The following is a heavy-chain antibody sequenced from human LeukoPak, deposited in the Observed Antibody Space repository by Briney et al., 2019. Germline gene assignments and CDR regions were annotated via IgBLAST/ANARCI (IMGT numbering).Heavy chain of an antibody. CDR3: ARHFGRAIAAAGTPLFDY. CDR1: GYSISSGYY. CDR2: IYHSGST. Sequence: SETLSLTCTVSGYSISSGYYWGWIRQPPGKGLEWIGSIYHSGSTYYNPSLKSRVTISVDTSKNQFSLKLSSVTAADTAVYYCARHFGRAIAAAGTPLFDYWGQGTLVTVSS. D-gene: IGHD6-13*01. V-gene: IGHV4-38-2*02. J-gene: IGHJ4*02.